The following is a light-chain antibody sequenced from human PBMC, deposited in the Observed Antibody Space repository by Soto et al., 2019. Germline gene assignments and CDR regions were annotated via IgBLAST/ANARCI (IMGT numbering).Light chain of an antibody. V-gene: IGKV1-8*01. CDR2: AAS. CDR3: QQYYSYPRT. CDR1: QGISSY. Sequence: AIRMTQSPSSFSASTGDRVTITCRASQGISSYLAWYQQKPGKAPKHLIYAASTLQSGVPSRFSGSGSGTDFTLTISCLQSEDFATYYCQQYYSYPRTFGGGTKVEIK. J-gene: IGKJ4*01.